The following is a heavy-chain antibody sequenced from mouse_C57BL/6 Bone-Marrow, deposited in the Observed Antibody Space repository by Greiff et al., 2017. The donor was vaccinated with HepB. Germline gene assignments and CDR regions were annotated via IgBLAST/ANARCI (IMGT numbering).Heavy chain of an antibody. V-gene: IGHV5-17*01. D-gene: IGHD3-3*01. CDR1: GFTFSDYG. CDR2: ISSGSSTI. Sequence: EVQLVESGGGLVQPGGSLKLSCAASGFTFSDYGMHWVRQAPEKGLEWVAYISSGSSTIYYADTVKGRFTISRDNAKITLYLQMTSLRSEDTAMYYCAMGDDYFDYWGQGTTLTVSS. J-gene: IGHJ2*01. CDR3: AMGDDYFDY.